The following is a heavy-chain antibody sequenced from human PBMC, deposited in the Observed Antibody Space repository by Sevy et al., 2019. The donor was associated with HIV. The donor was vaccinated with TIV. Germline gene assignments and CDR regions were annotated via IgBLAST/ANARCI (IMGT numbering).Heavy chain of an antibody. CDR3: TMPFRYGYRGPFDI. CDR1: GFTFRNYW. J-gene: IGHJ3*02. D-gene: IGHD5-18*01. V-gene: IGHV3-74*01. CDR2: INTDGSTI. Sequence: GGSLRLSCEASGFTFRNYWMYWVRQAPGKGLVWVSLINTDGSTIIYADSVKGRFTISRDNAKNTLYLQMNSLRAEDTAIYYCTMPFRYGYRGPFDIWGQGTMVTVSS.